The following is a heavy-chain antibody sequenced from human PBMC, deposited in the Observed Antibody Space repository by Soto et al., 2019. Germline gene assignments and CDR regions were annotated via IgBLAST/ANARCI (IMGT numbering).Heavy chain of an antibody. CDR1: GGSFSGYF. J-gene: IGHJ6*02. CDR2: ITHSGGT. CDR3: ARDRPFYHFSSGYQNERPDGMDV. V-gene: IGHV4-34*01. D-gene: IGHD3-3*02. Sequence: KSSETLSLTCAVSGGSFSGYFWTWIRQAPGKGLEWIGEITHSGGTNYNSSLKSRVMISVDTSKKQFSLILSSVTAADTAVYYCARDRPFYHFSSGYQNERPDGMDVWGQGTTVTVSS.